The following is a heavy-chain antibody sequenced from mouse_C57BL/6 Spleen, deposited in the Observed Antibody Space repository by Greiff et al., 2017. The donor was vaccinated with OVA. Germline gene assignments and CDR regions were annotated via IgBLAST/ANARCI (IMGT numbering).Heavy chain of an antibody. V-gene: IGHV2-3*01. CDR2: IWGDGST. J-gene: IGHJ4*01. Sequence: VQLVASGPGLVAPSQSLSITCTVSGFSLTSYGVSWVRQPPGKGLEWLGVIWGDGSTNYHSALISRLSISRDNNKSQVFLKLNSLQTDDTATYYSAKLGPITTVVAKGYAIDYWGQGTSVTVSS. CDR1: GFSLTSYG. CDR3: AKLGPITTVVAKGYAIDY. D-gene: IGHD1-1*01.